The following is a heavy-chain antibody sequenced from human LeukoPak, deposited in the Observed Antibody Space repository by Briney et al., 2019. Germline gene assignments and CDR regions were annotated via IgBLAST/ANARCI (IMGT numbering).Heavy chain of an antibody. CDR3: ASVHRGSGY. Sequence: GGSLRLSCAASGFSFSTYSMNWVRQAPGKGLEWVSSISSSSSYIYYADSVKGRFTISRDNAKNSLYLQMDSLRDEDTAVYHCASVHRGSGYWGQGTLVTVSS. CDR2: ISSSSSYI. V-gene: IGHV3-21*01. D-gene: IGHD3-10*01. CDR1: GFSFSTYS. J-gene: IGHJ4*02.